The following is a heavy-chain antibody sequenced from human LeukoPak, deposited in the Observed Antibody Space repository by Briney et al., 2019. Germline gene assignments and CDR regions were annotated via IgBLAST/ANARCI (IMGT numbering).Heavy chain of an antibody. V-gene: IGHV4-39*07. CDR3: ARDVSPNGVVDY. Sequence: SETLSLTCTVSGDSISSGAYYWGWIRQPPGKGLEWIGSIYYSGSTYYNPSLKSRVTVSVDTSKNQLSLKLSPVTAADTAVYYCARDVSPNGVVDYWGQGTLVTVSS. D-gene: IGHD2-8*01. CDR1: GDSISSGAYY. CDR2: IYYSGST. J-gene: IGHJ4*02.